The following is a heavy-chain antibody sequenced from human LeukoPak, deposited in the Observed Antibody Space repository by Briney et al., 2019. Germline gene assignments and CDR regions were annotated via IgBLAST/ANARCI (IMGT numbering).Heavy chain of an antibody. D-gene: IGHD2-8*01. CDR2: ISYDGSNK. CDR1: GFTFSSYG. V-gene: IGHV3-30*18. J-gene: IGHJ4*02. Sequence: PGGSLRLSCAASGFTFSSYGMHWVRQAPGKGLEWVAVISYDGSNKYYADSVKGRFTISRDNSKNTLYLQMNSLRAEDTAVYYCAKDRDIVLMVYAIPDYWGQGTLVTVSP. CDR3: AKDRDIVLMVYAIPDY.